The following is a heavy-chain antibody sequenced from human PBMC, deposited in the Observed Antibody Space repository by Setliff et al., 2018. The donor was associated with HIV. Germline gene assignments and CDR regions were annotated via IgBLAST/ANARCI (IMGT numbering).Heavy chain of an antibody. CDR2: IYPGDSDT. Sequence: GESLKISCQGSGYSFNSYWIGWVRQMPGKGLEWMGIIYPGDSDTRYSPSFQGQVTISADKSISTAYLQWSSLKASDSAIYYCARAPRSPLRWRDNLLSSSSFFMDVWGKGTTVTVSS. J-gene: IGHJ6*03. D-gene: IGHD2-21*01. V-gene: IGHV5-51*01. CDR3: ARAPRSPLRWRDNLLSSSSFFMDV. CDR1: GYSFNSYW.